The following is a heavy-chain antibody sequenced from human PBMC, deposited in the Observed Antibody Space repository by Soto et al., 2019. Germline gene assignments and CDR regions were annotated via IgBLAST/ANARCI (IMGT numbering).Heavy chain of an antibody. CDR1: GFTFSSYA. D-gene: IGHD2-2*01. Sequence: GGSLRLSCAASGFTFSSYAMHWVRQAPGKGLEWVAVISYDGSNKYYADSVKGRFTISRDNSKNTLYLQMNSLRAEDTAVYYCASGDIVVVPAAIDYWGQGTLVTVSS. J-gene: IGHJ4*02. CDR3: ASGDIVVVPAAIDY. V-gene: IGHV3-30-3*01. CDR2: ISYDGSNK.